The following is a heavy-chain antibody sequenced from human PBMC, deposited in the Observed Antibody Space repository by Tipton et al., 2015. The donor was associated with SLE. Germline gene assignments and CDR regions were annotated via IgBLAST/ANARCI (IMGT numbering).Heavy chain of an antibody. CDR1: GGSISGYY. CDR3: ARGMVTWRGAILGVDV. J-gene: IGHJ6*02. V-gene: IGHV4-59*01. CDR2: GYYSGKT. Sequence: TLSLTCTVSGGSISGYYWSWIRQPPGKGLEWIAYGYYSGKTNYNPSLKSRVTISVDTSKNQFSLRLSSVTAADTAVYYCARGMVTWRGAILGVDVWGQGTTVNVSS. D-gene: IGHD2-21*02.